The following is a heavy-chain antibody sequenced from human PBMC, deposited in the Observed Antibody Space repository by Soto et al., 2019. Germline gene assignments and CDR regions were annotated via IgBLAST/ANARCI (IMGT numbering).Heavy chain of an antibody. V-gene: IGHV4-34*01. D-gene: IGHD1-1*01. Sequence: QVQLQQWGAGLLKPSETLSLTCAVYGGSFSGYYWSWIRQPPGKGLEWIGEINHSGSTNYNPSLKSRVTISVDSSKNQFSLKLSSVTAADTAVYYCATLKLEQYAFDIWGQGTMVTVSS. J-gene: IGHJ3*02. CDR1: GGSFSGYY. CDR2: INHSGST. CDR3: ATLKLEQYAFDI.